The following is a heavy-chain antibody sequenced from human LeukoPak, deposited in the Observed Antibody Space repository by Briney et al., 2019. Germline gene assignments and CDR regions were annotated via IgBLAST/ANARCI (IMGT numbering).Heavy chain of an antibody. CDR1: GFTFSSYE. Sequence: GGSLRLSCAASGFTFSSYEMNWVRQAPGKGLEWVSYISSSGSTIYYADSVKGRFTISRDNAKNSLYLQMNTLRAEDTAVYYCAKVAKYYYGSETYYFFEHWGQGTPVTASS. CDR2: ISSSGSTI. D-gene: IGHD3-10*01. J-gene: IGHJ4*02. CDR3: AKVAKYYYGSETYYFFEH. V-gene: IGHV3-48*03.